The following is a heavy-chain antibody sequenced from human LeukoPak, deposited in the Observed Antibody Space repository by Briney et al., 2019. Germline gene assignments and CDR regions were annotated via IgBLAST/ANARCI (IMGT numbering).Heavy chain of an antibody. J-gene: IGHJ4*02. V-gene: IGHV4-39*01. D-gene: IGHD2-15*01. CDR1: GGSISSSSYY. Sequence: SETLSLTCTVSGGSISSSSYYWGWIRQPPGKGLEWIGSIYYSGSTYYNPSLKSRGTISVDTSKNQFSLKVSSVTAADTAVYYCARSASYCLDYWGQGTLVTVSS. CDR3: ARSASYCLDY. CDR2: IYYSGST.